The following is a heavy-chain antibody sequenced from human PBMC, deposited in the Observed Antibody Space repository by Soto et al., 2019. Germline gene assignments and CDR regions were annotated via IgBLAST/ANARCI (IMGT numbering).Heavy chain of an antibody. V-gene: IGHV3-23*01. Sequence: EVQLLESGGTLVQPGGSLRLSCAASGFTFSSFAMSWVRQAPGKGLEWVSGISGVGGNTYYADSVKGRFTISRDNSKNRVHLQMGSRGAGDTAVYYCGKDGWNFPPDPWGQGTLVTVSS. CDR2: ISGVGGNT. CDR3: GKDGWNFPPDP. CDR1: GFTFSSFA. D-gene: IGHD1-7*01. J-gene: IGHJ5*02.